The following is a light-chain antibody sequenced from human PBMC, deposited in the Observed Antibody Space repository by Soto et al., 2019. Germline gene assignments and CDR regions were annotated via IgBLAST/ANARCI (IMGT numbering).Light chain of an antibody. Sequence: DLQMTQFPSSLSVSVGDRVTITCQASQDISNSLNWYQQKAGKAPKLLIYDASNLETGVPSRFSGSGSGTDFTFTISSLQAEDIATYYCQQYHNLPPLTFGGGTKVEIK. CDR1: QDISNS. CDR2: DAS. V-gene: IGKV1-33*01. J-gene: IGKJ4*01. CDR3: QQYHNLPPLT.